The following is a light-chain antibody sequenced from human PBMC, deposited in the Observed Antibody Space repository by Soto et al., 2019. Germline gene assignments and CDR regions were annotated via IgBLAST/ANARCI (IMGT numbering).Light chain of an antibody. CDR2: GNS. CDR1: SSNIGAGYE. V-gene: IGLV1-40*01. Sequence: QSVLTQPPSVSGAPGQRVTISCTGSSSNIGAGYEVHWYQQHPGTAPKVLIYGNSNRPSGVPDRFSGSKSGTSASLAITGLKAEDEADYYCQSYDSSLSGYVFGTGTKLTVL. J-gene: IGLJ1*01. CDR3: QSYDSSLSGYV.